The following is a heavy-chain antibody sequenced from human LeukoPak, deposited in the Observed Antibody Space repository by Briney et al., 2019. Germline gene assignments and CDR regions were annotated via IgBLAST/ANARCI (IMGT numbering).Heavy chain of an antibody. CDR1: GFTFSSYS. V-gene: IGHV3-21*01. D-gene: IGHD6-25*01. CDR2: ISSSSSYI. Sequence: GGSLRLSCAASGFTFSSYSMNWVRQAPGKGLEWVSSISSSSSYIYYADSVKGRFTISRDNAKNSLYLQMNSLRAEDTAVYYCARGARIAAARYYYYMDVWGKGTTVTVSS. J-gene: IGHJ6*03. CDR3: ARGARIAAARYYYYMDV.